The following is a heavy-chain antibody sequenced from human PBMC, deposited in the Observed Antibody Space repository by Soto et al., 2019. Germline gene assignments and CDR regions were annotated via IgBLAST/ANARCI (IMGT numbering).Heavy chain of an antibody. CDR1: GYTITAHL. CDR3: VRDRRISGINRGLDY. CDR2: INAKSGGT. D-gene: IGHD1-20*01. V-gene: IGHV1-2*02. Sequence: ASVKVSCKASGYTITAHLLHWVRQAPGQGLEWMGWINAKSGGTDYAQKFQDRVTMSRDTSINTAYMQMSSLRVEDTAVYYCVRDRRISGINRGLDYWGRGTLVTVSS. J-gene: IGHJ4*02.